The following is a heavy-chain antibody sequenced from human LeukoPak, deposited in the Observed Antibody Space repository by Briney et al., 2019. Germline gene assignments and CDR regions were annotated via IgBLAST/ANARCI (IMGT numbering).Heavy chain of an antibody. CDR2: IYYTGST. J-gene: IGHJ4*02. CDR1: GGSISSYY. Sequence: SETLSLTCTVSGGSISSYYWSWIRQPPGKGLEWIGYIYYTGSTNYNPSLKSRVTISVDTSKNQFSLKLSSVTAADTAVYYCARDGGNYGTLWGQGTLVTVSS. D-gene: IGHD1-7*01. CDR3: ARDGGNYGTL. V-gene: IGHV4-59*12.